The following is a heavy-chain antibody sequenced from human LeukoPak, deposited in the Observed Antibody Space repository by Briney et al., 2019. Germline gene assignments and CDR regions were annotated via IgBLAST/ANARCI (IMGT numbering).Heavy chain of an antibody. CDR2: VNPTGGST. V-gene: IGHV1-46*01. CDR3: ARDAKDDYFDY. Sequence: ASVKVSCKASGYTFTSYYMHWVRQAPGQGLEWMGLVNPTGGSTGYAQKFQGRVTMTTDTSTSTAYMELRSLRSDDTAVYYCARDAKDDYFDYWGQGTLVTVSS. CDR1: GYTFTSYY. J-gene: IGHJ4*02.